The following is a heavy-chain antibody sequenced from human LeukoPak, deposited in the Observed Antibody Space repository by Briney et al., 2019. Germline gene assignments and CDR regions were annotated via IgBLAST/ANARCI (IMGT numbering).Heavy chain of an antibody. CDR2: IYYSGST. CDR3: ARTVSGSNGY. V-gene: IGHV4-59*08. CDR1: GGSISSYY. D-gene: IGHD6-19*01. Sequence: SETLSLTCTVSGGSISSYYWSWIRQPPGKGLEWIGYIYYSGSTNYNPSLKSRVTISVDTSKNQFSLKLTSVTAADTAVYYCARTVSGSNGYWGQGTLVTVSS. J-gene: IGHJ4*02.